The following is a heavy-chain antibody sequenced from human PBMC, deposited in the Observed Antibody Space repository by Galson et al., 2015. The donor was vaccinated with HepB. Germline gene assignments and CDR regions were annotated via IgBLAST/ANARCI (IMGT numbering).Heavy chain of an antibody. CDR1: GFTFSSYA. CDR2: ISGSGGST. J-gene: IGHJ3*02. V-gene: IGHV3-23*01. CDR3: AKGDGWNDGKDAFDT. Sequence: SLRLSCAASGFTFSSYAMSWVRQAPGKGLEWVSAISGSGGSTYYADSVKGRFTISRDNSKNTLYLQMNSLRAEDTAVYYCAKGDGWNDGKDAFDTWGQGTMVTVSS. D-gene: IGHD1-1*01.